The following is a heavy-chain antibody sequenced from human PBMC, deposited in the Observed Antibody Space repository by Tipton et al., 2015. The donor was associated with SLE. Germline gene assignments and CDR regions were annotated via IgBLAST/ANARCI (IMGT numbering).Heavy chain of an antibody. V-gene: IGHV3-33*01. J-gene: IGHJ2*01. CDR3: ARDQRTTVTTMGWYFDL. Sequence: QLVQSGGGVVQPGRSLRLSCAASGFTFSSYGMHWVRQAPGKGLEWVAVIWYDGSNKYYADSVKGRFTISRDNSKNTLYLQMNSLRAEDTAVYYCARDQRTTVTTMGWYFDLWGRGTLVTVSS. CDR2: IWYDGSNK. CDR1: GFTFSSYG. D-gene: IGHD4-17*01.